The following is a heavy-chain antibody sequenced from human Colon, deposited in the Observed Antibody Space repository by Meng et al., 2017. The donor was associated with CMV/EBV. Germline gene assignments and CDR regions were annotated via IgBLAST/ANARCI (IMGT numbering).Heavy chain of an antibody. Sequence: GGSLRLSCAASGFSFSSYAMSWVRQAPGKGLEWVSVAFPGLSTTYSADTVKGRFTISRDDSKNMLYLEMSSLRVEDTAIYYCARGPGTRSNIYDSWGQGTQVTVSS. CDR1: GFSFSSYA. V-gene: IGHV3-23*03. D-gene: IGHD2/OR15-2a*01. CDR2: AFPGLSTT. J-gene: IGHJ4*02. CDR3: ARGPGTRSNIYDS.